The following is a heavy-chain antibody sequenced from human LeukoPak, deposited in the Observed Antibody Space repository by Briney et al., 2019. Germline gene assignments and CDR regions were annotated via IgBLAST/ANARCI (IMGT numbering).Heavy chain of an antibody. CDR2: IRGDGSVK. J-gene: IGHJ4*02. CDR3: ASDPTVGPTAHFDY. CDR1: GIAISSYW. Sequence: GGSLRLSCAASGIAISSYWMSWVRQAPGKGLEWVANIRGDGSVKYYVDSVKGRFTISRDNAKNSLYLQVNSLRAEDTAVYFCASDPTVGPTAHFDYWGQGTLVTVSS. D-gene: IGHD1-26*01. V-gene: IGHV3-7*01.